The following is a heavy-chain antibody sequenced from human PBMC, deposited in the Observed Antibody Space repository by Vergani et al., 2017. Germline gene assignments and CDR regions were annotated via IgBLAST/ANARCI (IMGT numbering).Heavy chain of an antibody. D-gene: IGHD1-26*01. Sequence: QVQLQESGPGLVKPSQTLSLTCTVSGGSISSGSYYWSWIRQPAGKGLEWIGRIYTSGSTNYNPSLKSRVTISVDTSKNQFSLKRSSVTAADTAVYYCAGGPGIVGATGFQGFDYWGQGTLVTVSS. CDR2: IYTSGST. J-gene: IGHJ4*02. V-gene: IGHV4-61*02. CDR1: GGSISSGSYY. CDR3: AGGPGIVGATGFQGFDY.